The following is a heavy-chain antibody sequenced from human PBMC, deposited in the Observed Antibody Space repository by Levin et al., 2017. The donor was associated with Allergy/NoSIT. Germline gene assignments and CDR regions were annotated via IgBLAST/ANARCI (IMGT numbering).Heavy chain of an antibody. CDR1: GFTFSSYA. D-gene: IGHD1-1*01. J-gene: IGHJ3*02. CDR2: ISGSGGST. V-gene: IGHV3-23*01. CDR3: ARIVSVGQHAFDI. Sequence: GGSLRLSCAASGFTFSSYAMSWVRQAPGKGLEWVSAISGSGGSTYYADSVKGRFTISRDNSKNTLYLQMNSLRAEDTAVYYCARIVSVGQHAFDIWGQGTMVTVSS.